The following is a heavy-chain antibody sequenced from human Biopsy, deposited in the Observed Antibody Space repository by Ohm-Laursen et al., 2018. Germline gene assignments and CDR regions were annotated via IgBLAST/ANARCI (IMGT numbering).Heavy chain of an antibody. Sequence: PSQTLSLTCTVSRDSISNYYWTWIRQSPGKGLEWIGYIYYTGSTNYNPSVKSRVTISVDTSKNQFSPKLNSVTAADPAVYFCARDSRGGHLNTTLITGKNLDSWGQGILVTVSS. CDR3: ARDSRGGHLNTTLITGKNLDS. V-gene: IGHV4-59*01. D-gene: IGHD3-16*01. CDR2: IYYTGST. CDR1: RDSISNYY. J-gene: IGHJ4*02.